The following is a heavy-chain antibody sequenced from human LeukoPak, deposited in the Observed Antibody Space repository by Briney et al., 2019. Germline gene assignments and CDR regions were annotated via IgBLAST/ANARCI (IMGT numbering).Heavy chain of an antibody. CDR2: INSDGSSI. CDR1: GFTFSSYW. V-gene: IGHV3-74*01. Sequence: GGSLRLSRAASGFTFSSYWMHWVRQAPGKGLVWVSRINSDGSSIRYADSVKGRFTISRDNAKKTLYLQMNSLRAEDTAVYHCARSHYYDNSGQFYYYYGLDVWGQGTTVTVSS. D-gene: IGHD3-22*01. J-gene: IGHJ6*02. CDR3: ARSHYYDNSGQFYYYYGLDV.